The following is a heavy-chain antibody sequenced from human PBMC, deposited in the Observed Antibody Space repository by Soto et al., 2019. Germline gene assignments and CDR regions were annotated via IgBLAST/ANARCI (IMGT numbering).Heavy chain of an antibody. CDR1: GGSISSSSYY. Sequence: QLQLQESGPGLVKPSETLSLTYTVSGGSISSSSYYWGWIRQPPGKGLEWIGSSYYSGSTYYNPSLKSRVTISVDTSKNQFSLKLSSVTAADTAVYYCARSLQGMFDAFDIWGQGTMVTVSS. J-gene: IGHJ3*02. V-gene: IGHV4-39*01. CDR3: ARSLQGMFDAFDI. D-gene: IGHD3-10*01. CDR2: SYYSGST.